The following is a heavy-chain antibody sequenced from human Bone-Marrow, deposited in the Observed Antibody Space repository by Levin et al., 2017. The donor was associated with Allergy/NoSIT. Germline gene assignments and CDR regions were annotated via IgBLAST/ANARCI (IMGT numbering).Heavy chain of an antibody. Sequence: SETLSLICGVSGYSISSGYSWGWIRQPPGKGLEWMGSISQSGSTHYNPSLKSRATISLDTSKNQFSLGLSSVTAADTAVYFCTRTLGYCSGDSCYYYFDHWGQGALVTVSS. J-gene: IGHJ4*02. CDR1: GYSISSGYS. CDR3: TRTLGYCSGDSCYYYFDH. D-gene: IGHD2-15*01. V-gene: IGHV4-38-2*01. CDR2: ISQSGST.